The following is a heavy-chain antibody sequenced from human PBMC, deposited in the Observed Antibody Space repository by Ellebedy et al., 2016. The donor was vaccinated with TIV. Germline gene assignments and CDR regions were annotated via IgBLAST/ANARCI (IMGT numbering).Heavy chain of an antibody. D-gene: IGHD3-10*01. V-gene: IGHV3-74*01. Sequence: GESLKIFCVAPGFIFSSYWMHWVRQAPEKGLVWVSRVNGDGSTPSYADSVKGRFTISRDSSKNTLYLQMNSLRAEDTAVYYCAKDMYASGSHLDYWGQGTLVTVSS. J-gene: IGHJ4*02. CDR3: AKDMYASGSHLDY. CDR2: VNGDGSTP. CDR1: GFIFSSYW.